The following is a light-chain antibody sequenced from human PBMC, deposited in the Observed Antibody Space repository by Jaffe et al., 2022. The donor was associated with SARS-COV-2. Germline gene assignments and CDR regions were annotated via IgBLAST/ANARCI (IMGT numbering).Light chain of an antibody. J-gene: IGKJ3*01. CDR2: TAT. V-gene: IGKV1-39*01. CDR1: QTVTIY. Sequence: DIQMTQSPSSLSASVGDRVTITCRSSQTVTIYLNWFQQKPGQAPKPLIYTATTLQSGVPSRFSGSGSGTEFTLTISSLQPEDFATYYCQQSYSIPFTFGPGTKVDIK. CDR3: QQSYSIPFT.